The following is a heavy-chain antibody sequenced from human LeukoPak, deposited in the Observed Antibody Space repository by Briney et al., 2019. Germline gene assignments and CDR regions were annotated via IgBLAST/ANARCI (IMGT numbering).Heavy chain of an antibody. J-gene: IGHJ5*02. Sequence: GASVKASCKASGYTFTSYDINWVRQATGQGLEWMGWMNPNSGNTGYAQKFQGRVTMTRNTSISTAYMELSSLRSEDTAVYYCARGRPTGTTFWFDPWGQGTLVTVSS. D-gene: IGHD1-1*01. V-gene: IGHV1-8*01. CDR1: GYTFTSYD. CDR2: MNPNSGNT. CDR3: ARGRPTGTTFWFDP.